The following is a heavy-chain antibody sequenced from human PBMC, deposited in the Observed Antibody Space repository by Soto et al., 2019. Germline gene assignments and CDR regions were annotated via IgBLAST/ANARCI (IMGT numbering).Heavy chain of an antibody. J-gene: IGHJ5*02. CDR2: IIPIFGTA. Sequence: SVKVSCKGSGGTFSSYALSWERQAPGHGLEWIGGIIPIFGTANYAQNFQGRVTITAYESTRTTEMEMSRLRSEDTDVYYCAKFQLGDTAKSFAPRCQRTLVTVSS. CDR3: AKFQLGDTAKSFAP. V-gene: IGHV1-69*13. CDR1: GGTFSSYA. D-gene: IGHD5-18*01.